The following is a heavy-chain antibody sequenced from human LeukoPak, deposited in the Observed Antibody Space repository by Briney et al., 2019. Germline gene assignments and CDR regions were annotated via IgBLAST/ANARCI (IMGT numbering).Heavy chain of an antibody. V-gene: IGHV4-34*01. CDR2: INHSGSP. CDR3: ARRIVAVVTAIFDY. Sequence: SETLSLTCAVYGGSFSGYYWSWIRQPPGKGLEWIGEINHSGSPNYNPSLKSRVTISVDTSKNQFSLKLSSVTAADTAVYYCARRIVAVVTAIFDYWGQGTLVTVSS. D-gene: IGHD2-21*02. CDR1: GGSFSGYY. J-gene: IGHJ4*02.